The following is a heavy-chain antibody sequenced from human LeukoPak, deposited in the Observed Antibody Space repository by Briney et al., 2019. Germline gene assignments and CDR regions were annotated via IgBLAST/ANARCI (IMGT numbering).Heavy chain of an antibody. D-gene: IGHD2-15*01. CDR2: ISGGGRST. CDR3: AKYIASGKGNSDY. V-gene: IGHV3-23*01. CDR1: GFTFSSYG. Sequence: PGGSLRLSCAASGFTFSSYGMHWVRQAPGQGLAWVSVISGGGRSTYYADSVKGRFTISRDNSKNTLYLQMNGLRADDMGVYYCAKYIASGKGNSDYWGEGSLVTVPS. J-gene: IGHJ4*02.